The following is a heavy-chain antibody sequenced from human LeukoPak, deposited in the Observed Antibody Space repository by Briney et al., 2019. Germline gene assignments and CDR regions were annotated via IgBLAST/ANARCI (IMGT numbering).Heavy chain of an antibody. J-gene: IGHJ4*02. CDR3: AFSLGYCSSTSCQSFDY. V-gene: IGHV1-18*01. D-gene: IGHD2-2*01. CDR1: GHTFTSYG. CDR2: ISAYNGNT. Sequence: GASVKVSCKASGHTFTSYGISWVRQAPGQGLEWMGWISAYNGNTNYAQKLQGRVTMTTDTSTSTAYMELRSLRSDDTAVYYCAFSLGYCSSTSCQSFDYWGQGTLVTVSS.